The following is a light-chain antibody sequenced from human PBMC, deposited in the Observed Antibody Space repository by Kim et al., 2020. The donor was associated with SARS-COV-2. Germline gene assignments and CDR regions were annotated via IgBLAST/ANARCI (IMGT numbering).Light chain of an antibody. J-gene: IGKJ1*01. CDR2: KAS. CDR1: QSISSW. Sequence: DIQMTQSPSTLSASVGDRVTITCRASQSISSWLAWYQQKPGKAPKLLIYKASSLESGVPSRFSGSGSGTEFTLTISSLQPDDFATYYCQQYNSYSPEKTFGQGTKVDSK. V-gene: IGKV1-5*03. CDR3: QQYNSYSPEKT.